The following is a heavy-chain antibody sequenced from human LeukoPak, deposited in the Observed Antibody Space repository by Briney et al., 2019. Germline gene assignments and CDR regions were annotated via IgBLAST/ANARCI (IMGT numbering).Heavy chain of an antibody. CDR1: GFTFDDYG. CDR3: ARARSSSSGYYYYYMDV. Sequence: GGSLRLSCAASGFTFDDYGMSWVRQAPGEGLEWVSGINWNGGSTGYADSVKGRFTISRDNAKNSLYLQMNSLRAEDTALYYCARARSSSSGYYYYYMDVWGKGTTVTVSS. J-gene: IGHJ6*03. D-gene: IGHD6-6*01. CDR2: INWNGGST. V-gene: IGHV3-20*04.